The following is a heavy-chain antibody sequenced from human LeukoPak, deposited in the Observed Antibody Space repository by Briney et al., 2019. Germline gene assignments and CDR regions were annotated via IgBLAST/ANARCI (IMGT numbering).Heavy chain of an antibody. CDR2: INSDGSWT. J-gene: IGHJ4*02. V-gene: IGHV3-74*01. CDR1: GNYW. D-gene: IGHD2/OR15-2a*01. Sequence: GESLRLSCAASGNYWMRWVRQVPGKGLVWVSHINSDGSWTSYADSVKGRFTISKDNAKNTVYLQMNSLRAEDTAVYYCVSFYETYWGRGTLVTVSS. CDR3: VSFYETY.